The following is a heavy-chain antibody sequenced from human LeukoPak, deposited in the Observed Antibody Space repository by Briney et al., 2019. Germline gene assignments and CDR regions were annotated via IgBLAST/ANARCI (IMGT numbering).Heavy chain of an antibody. CDR2: INSDGSNT. V-gene: IGHV3-74*01. CDR1: GFTFSSYW. J-gene: IGHJ4*02. D-gene: IGHD1-14*01. CDR3: ARDRRYGLPFDY. Sequence: TGGSLRLSCAASGFTFSSYWMHWVRQAPGKGLVWVSRINSDGSNTSYADSVKGRFTISRDNAKNTLYLQRNSLRAEDTAVYYCARDRRYGLPFDYWGQGTLVTVSS.